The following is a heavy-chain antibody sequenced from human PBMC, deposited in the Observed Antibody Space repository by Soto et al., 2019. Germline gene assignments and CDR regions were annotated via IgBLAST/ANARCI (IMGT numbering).Heavy chain of an antibody. Sequence: GGSLRVSCAASGFTFSSYAMHWVRQAPGKGLEWVAVISYDGSNKYYADSVKGRFTISRDNSKNTLYLQMNSLRAEDTAVYYCARGKAKGVFSYYYYYGMDVWGQGTTVTVSS. J-gene: IGHJ6*02. D-gene: IGHD3-10*01. V-gene: IGHV3-30-3*01. CDR3: ARGKAKGVFSYYYYYGMDV. CDR1: GFTFSSYA. CDR2: ISYDGSNK.